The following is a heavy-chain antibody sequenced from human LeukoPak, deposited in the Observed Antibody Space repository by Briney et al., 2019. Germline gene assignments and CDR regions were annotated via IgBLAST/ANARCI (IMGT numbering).Heavy chain of an antibody. J-gene: IGHJ5*02. CDR3: ARERVVGATSWFDP. V-gene: IGHV3-7*03. CDR2: INRDGSER. CDR1: GFTFSNYW. Sequence: GGSLRLSCAASGFTFSNYWMTWVRQAPGKGLEWVANINRDGSERYYVDSVKGRFTISRDDAKSSLYLQMNSLRAEDTAVYYCARERVVGATSWFDPWGQGTLVTVSS. D-gene: IGHD1-26*01.